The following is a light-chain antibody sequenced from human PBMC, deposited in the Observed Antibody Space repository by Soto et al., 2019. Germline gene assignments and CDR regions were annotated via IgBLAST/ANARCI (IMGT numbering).Light chain of an antibody. CDR1: QGIGDT. CDR3: QPYNSWPLT. CDR2: DTS. Sequence: EVVMRQSPATLSVSPGECATLSWRASQGIGDTLAWYQHKPGQTPRLLIYDTSTRATGVPTRFSGSRSGAEFTLTINSLQSEDFAVYYCQPYNSWPLTFGGGTKVDIK. V-gene: IGKV3-15*01. J-gene: IGKJ4*01.